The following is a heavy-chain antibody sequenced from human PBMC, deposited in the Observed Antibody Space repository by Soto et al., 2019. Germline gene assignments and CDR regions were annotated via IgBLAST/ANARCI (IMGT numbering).Heavy chain of an antibody. V-gene: IGHV2-70*04. Sequence: SRPTLVNPTQTLTLTCPFSGFSLSTSGMRVSWIRQPPGKALEWLARIDWDADKFYNTSLKTRLTMSKYSSKNQVVLPMTNMAPVDTATYYCARMFHFSGGTCPFDYWGQGAIGTLCS. CDR2: IDWDADK. CDR3: ARMFHFSGGTCPFDY. J-gene: IGHJ4*02. CDR1: GFSLSTSGMR. D-gene: IGHD2-15*01.